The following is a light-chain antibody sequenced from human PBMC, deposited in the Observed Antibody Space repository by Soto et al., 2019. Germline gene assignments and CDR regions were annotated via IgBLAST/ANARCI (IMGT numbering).Light chain of an antibody. J-gene: IGLJ1*01. CDR2: SKS. CDR3: QYYDTSLSGLSGIYV. V-gene: IGLV1-40*01. Sequence: QSVLTQPPSVSGAPGQRGTISCTGTTSNIGAGSDIHWYQQLPGKAPKLLIYSKSHRPSGVPSRFSGSKSGTSASLAITGLQAEDEGDYYCQYYDTSLSGLSGIYVFGSGTKLTVL. CDR1: TSNIGAGSD.